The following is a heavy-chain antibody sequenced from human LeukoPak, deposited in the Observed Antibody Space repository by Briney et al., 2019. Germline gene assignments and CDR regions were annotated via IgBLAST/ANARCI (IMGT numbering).Heavy chain of an antibody. D-gene: IGHD3-3*01. CDR2: IYSGGST. Sequence: GGSLRLSCAASGLTVSDHCMTWVRQAPGKGLEWVSVIYSGGSTYYAGSVKGRFTISRDNSKNTLYLQMNSLRAEDTAVYYCAKDMTYYDFWSGYSSFDYWGQGTLVTVSS. J-gene: IGHJ4*02. V-gene: IGHV3-66*02. CDR3: AKDMTYYDFWSGYSSFDY. CDR1: GLTVSDHC.